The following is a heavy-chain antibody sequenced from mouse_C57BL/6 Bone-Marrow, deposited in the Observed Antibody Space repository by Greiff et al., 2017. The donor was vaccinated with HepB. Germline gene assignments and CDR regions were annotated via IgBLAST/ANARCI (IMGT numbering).Heavy chain of an antibody. D-gene: IGHD2-5*01. CDR1: GYSITSGYY. CDR2: ISYDGSN. Sequence: EVKVEESGPGLVKPSQSLSLTCSVTGYSITSGYYWNWIRQFPGNKLEWMCYISYDGSNNYNPSLNNRISITRDTSKNQFFLKLNSVTTEDTATYYCASYSNYDYWGQGTTLTVSS. V-gene: IGHV3-6*01. CDR3: ASYSNYDY. J-gene: IGHJ2*01.